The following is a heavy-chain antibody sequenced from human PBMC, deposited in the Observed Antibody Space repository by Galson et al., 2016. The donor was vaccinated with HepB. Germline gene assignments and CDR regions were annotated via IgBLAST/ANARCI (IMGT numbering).Heavy chain of an antibody. CDR2: ISAYNGNT. V-gene: IGHV1-18*04. Sequence: SVKVSCKASGYTFTSYGINWVRQAPGQGLEWMGWISAYNGNTNYAQKLQGRVAMTTDTSTSTAYMELRSLRSDDTAVYYCARDSRILGAAASGGFAYWGQGTLVTVSS. CDR3: ARDSRILGAAASGGFAY. D-gene: IGHD1-26*01. CDR1: GYTFTSYG. J-gene: IGHJ4*02.